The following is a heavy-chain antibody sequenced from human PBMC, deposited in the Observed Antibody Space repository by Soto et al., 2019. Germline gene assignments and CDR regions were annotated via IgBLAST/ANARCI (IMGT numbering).Heavy chain of an antibody. CDR3: ARHSSYSSGWYDYYYYGMDV. CDR2: IDPSDSYT. Sequence: EFLKIACKGSGYSFTSYWLSWVRQIPGKGLEWMGRIDPSDSYTNYSPSFQGHVTISADKSISTAYLQWSSLKASDTAMYYCARHSSYSSGWYDYYYYGMDVWGQGTTVTVSS. V-gene: IGHV5-10-1*01. D-gene: IGHD6-19*01. J-gene: IGHJ6*02. CDR1: GYSFTSYW.